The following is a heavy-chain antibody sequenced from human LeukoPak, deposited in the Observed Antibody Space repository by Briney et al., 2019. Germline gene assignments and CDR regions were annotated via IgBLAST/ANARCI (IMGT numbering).Heavy chain of an antibody. CDR2: ISGSGGGT. J-gene: IGHJ4*02. V-gene: IGHV3-23*01. Sequence: GGSLRLSCAVSGITLSNYAMSWVRQAPGKGLEWVAGISGSGGGTNYADSVKGRFTISRDNPKNTLYLQMNNLSADGTAVYFCAKRGVVIRVILVGFHKEAYYFDSWGQGALVTVSS. CDR3: AKRGVVIRVILVGFHKEAYYFDS. CDR1: GITLSNYA. D-gene: IGHD3-10*01.